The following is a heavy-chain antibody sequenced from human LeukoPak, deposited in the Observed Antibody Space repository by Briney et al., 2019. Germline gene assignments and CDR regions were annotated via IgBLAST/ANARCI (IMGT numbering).Heavy chain of an antibody. J-gene: IGHJ4*02. CDR3: ARGDLWSGAPTD. V-gene: IGHV4-59*01. CDR1: GGSISRYY. CDR2: IYYTGRA. D-gene: IGHD3-3*01. Sequence: PSETLSLTCTVSGGSISRYYWSWIRQPPGTGLEWIGYIYYTGRADYNPSLKSRVSMSVDTSKNQFSLRVNSMTAADTAVYYCARGDLWSGAPTDWGQGTLVTVSS.